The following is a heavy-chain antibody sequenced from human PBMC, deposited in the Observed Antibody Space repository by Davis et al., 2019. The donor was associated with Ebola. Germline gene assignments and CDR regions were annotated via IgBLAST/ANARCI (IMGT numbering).Heavy chain of an antibody. J-gene: IGHJ4*02. D-gene: IGHD7-27*01. CDR2: IGSTTNFI. CDR3: ATDNWGPAL. CDR1: GLTFSRHS. V-gene: IGHV3-21*01. Sequence: PGGSLRLSCAASGLTFSRHSMNWVRQAPGKGLECVSSIGSTTNFIYYADSVKGRFTISRDNAKKSLYLEMNSLRAEDTAVYYCATDNWGPALWGQGTLLTVSS.